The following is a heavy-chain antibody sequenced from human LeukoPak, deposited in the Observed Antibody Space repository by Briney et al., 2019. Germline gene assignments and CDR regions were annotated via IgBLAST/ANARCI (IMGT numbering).Heavy chain of an antibody. CDR3: ARGVVDIVLMVYATSFDY. V-gene: IGHV3-11*04. D-gene: IGHD2-8*01. J-gene: IGHJ4*02. CDR1: GFTFSDYY. CDR2: ISSSGSTI. Sequence: GGSLRLSCAASGFTFSDYYMSWIRQAPGKGLEWVSYISSSGSTIYYADSVKGRFTISRDNAKNSLYLQMNSLRAEDTAVHYCARGVVDIVLMVYATSFDYWGQGTLVTVSS.